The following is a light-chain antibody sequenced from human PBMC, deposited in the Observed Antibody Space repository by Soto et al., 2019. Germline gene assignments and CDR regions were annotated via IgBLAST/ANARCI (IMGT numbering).Light chain of an antibody. J-gene: IGLJ1*01. CDR3: SSYTSISTLYV. CDR1: NSDVGGYNY. V-gene: IGLV2-14*01. Sequence: QSVLTQPASVSGSPGQSITISCTGTNSDVGGYNYVSWYQQHPGKAPELMIYEVSHRPSGVSNRFSGSKSDNTASLTISGLQAEEEADYYCSSYTSISTLYVFGRVTKVTV. CDR2: EVS.